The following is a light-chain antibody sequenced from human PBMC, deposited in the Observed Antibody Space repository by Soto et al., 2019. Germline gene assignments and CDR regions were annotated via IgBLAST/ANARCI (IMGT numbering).Light chain of an antibody. Sequence: ETVMTQSPGTLSVSPGESATLSCGTSQSVSSNLAWYQQKPGQAPRLLIYGASTRATGIPARFSGSGSGTEFTLTISRLEPGDFAVYYCQQYGTSPWTFGQGTKVEIK. CDR1: QSVSSN. CDR2: GAS. J-gene: IGKJ1*01. CDR3: QQYGTSPWT. V-gene: IGKV3D-15*02.